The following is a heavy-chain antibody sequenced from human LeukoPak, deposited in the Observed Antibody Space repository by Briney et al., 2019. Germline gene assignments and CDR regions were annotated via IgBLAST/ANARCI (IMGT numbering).Heavy chain of an antibody. V-gene: IGHV4-38-2*02. D-gene: IGHD6-19*01. J-gene: IGHJ4*02. Sequence: SETLSLTCTVSGYSISSGYYWGWIRQPPGKGLEWIGSIYHSGRTYYNPSLKSRVTISVDTSKNQFSQKLSSVTAADTAVYYCARHKRSSSGWMYYFDYWGQGTLVTVSS. CDR1: GYSISSGYY. CDR3: ARHKRSSSGWMYYFDY. CDR2: IYHSGRT.